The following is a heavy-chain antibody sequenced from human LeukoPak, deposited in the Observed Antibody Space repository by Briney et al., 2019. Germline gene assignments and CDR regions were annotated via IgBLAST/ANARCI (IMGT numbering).Heavy chain of an antibody. CDR2: IYYSGST. D-gene: IGHD5-18*01. J-gene: IGHJ6*02. CDR1: GGSISSYY. CDR3: ARGPLMEIQLWVRENYYGMDV. Sequence: SETLSLTRTVSGGSISSYYWSWIRQPPGKGLEWIGYIYYSGSTNYNPSLKSRVTISVDTSKNQFSLKLSSVTAADTAVYYCARGPLMEIQLWVRENYYGMDVWGQGTTVTVSS. V-gene: IGHV4-59*01.